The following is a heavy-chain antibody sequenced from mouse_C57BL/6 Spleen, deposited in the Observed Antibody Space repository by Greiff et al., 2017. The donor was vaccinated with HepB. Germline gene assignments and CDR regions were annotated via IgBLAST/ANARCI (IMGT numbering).Heavy chain of an antibody. D-gene: IGHD4-1*01. V-gene: IGHV1-19*01. CDR2: INPYNGGT. Sequence: EVQLQQSGPVLVKPGASVKMSCKASGYTFTDYYMNWVKQSHGKSLEWIGVINPYNGGTSYNQKFKGKATLTVDKSSSTAYMELNSLTSEDSAVYYCAAGTYYAMDYWGQGTSVTVSS. CDR1: GYTFTDYY. CDR3: AAGTYYAMDY. J-gene: IGHJ4*01.